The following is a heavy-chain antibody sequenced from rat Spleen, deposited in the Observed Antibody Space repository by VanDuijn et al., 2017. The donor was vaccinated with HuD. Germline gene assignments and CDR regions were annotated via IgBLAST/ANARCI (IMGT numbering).Heavy chain of an antibody. Sequence: EVQLVESGGGLVQPGTSLKLSCVASGFTFNNYWLSWVRQAPKKGLEWVAAIIYDGSNTYYRDAVKGRFTISRDNAKSTLYLQMDSLRSEDTATYYCARLGNSGSGNWFGYWGQGTLVTVSS. CDR1: GFTFNNYW. J-gene: IGHJ3*01. CDR2: IIYDGSNT. D-gene: IGHD4-3*01. V-gene: IGHV5-7*01. CDR3: ARLGNSGSGNWFGY.